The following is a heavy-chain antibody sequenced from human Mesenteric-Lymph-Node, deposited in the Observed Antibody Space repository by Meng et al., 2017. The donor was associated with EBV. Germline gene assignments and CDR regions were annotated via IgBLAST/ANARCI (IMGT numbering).Heavy chain of an antibody. J-gene: IGHJ4*02. CDR1: GDSISSGHW. CDR3: ARSMIVGVYYFDY. CDR2: VYLGDTT. D-gene: IGHD3-22*01. Sequence: VQLLQLDPGLWKPSATLSLTCAVSGDSISSGHWWNWLRHPPGKGLEWIGEVYLGDTTRYNPSLKSRVTISVDKSKNQFSLSVRSVTAADTAFYYCARSMIVGVYYFDYWGQGRLVTVSS. V-gene: IGHV4-4*02.